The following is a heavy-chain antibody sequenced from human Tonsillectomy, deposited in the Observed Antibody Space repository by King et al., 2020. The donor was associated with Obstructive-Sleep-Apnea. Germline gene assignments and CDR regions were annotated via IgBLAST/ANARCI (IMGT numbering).Heavy chain of an antibody. CDR1: GFTFTSSA. CDR3: AAGSMDDSSGYYYYYFDY. D-gene: IGHD3-22*01. Sequence: QLVQSGPEVKKPGTSVKVSCKASGFTFTSSAVQWVRQARGQRLERIGWSVVGSGNTKSAQKFQERVTITRDMSTSTAYMALRSLRSEDTAVYYCAAGSMDDSSGYYYYYFDYWGQGTLVTVSS. V-gene: IGHV1-58*01. J-gene: IGHJ4*02. CDR2: SVVGSGNT.